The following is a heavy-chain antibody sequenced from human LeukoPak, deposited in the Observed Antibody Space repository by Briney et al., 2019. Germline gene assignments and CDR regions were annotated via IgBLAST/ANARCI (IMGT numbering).Heavy chain of an antibody. CDR3: AREGHDYGDYFFLFDY. V-gene: IGHV4-4*07. CDR1: GGSISSYY. D-gene: IGHD4-17*01. CDR2: IYTSGST. Sequence: SETLSLTCTVSGGSISSYYWSWIRQPAGKGLEWIGHIYTSGSTNYNPSLKSRVTMSVDTSKNQFSLKLSSVTAADTAVYYCAREGHDYGDYFFLFDYWGQGTLVTVSS. J-gene: IGHJ4*02.